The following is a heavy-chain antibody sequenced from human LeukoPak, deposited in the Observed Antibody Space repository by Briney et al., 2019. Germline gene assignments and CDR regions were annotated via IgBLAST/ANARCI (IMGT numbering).Heavy chain of an antibody. Sequence: PGGSLRLSCAASGFTFSSYGMSWVRQAPGKGLEWVSAISGSGGSTYYADSVKGRFTISRDNSKNSLYLQMNSLRAEDTAVYYCARPPDNYYYYYMDVWGKGTTVTVSS. CDR1: GFTFSSYG. V-gene: IGHV3-23*01. CDR2: ISGSGGST. CDR3: ARPPDNYYYYYMDV. J-gene: IGHJ6*03.